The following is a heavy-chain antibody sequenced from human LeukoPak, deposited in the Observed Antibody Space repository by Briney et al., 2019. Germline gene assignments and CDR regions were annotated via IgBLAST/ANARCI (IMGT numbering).Heavy chain of an antibody. J-gene: IGHJ4*02. CDR3: ARYIQETRYYFDY. CDR1: GGSISSSSYY. CDR2: IYYSGST. Sequence: SETLSLTCTVAGGSISSSSYYWGWIRQPPGKGLERIGSIYYSGSTYYNPSLNSRVTISVDTSNNQFSLKLSSVTAADTAVYYCARYIQETRYYFDYWGQGTLVTVSS. D-gene: IGHD5-24*01. V-gene: IGHV4-39*07.